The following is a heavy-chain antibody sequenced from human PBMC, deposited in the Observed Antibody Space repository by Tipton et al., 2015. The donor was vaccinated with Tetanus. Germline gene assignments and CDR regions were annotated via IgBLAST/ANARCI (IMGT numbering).Heavy chain of an antibody. CDR3: ARVSRRNFYFDY. Sequence: TLSLTCNVSGDSITNKDYYWGWIRQPPGQGLEWLATVYYIGSTYYNPSLKSRLSISVAPSRNLFSLNLTSVTVADSAVYFCARVSRRNFYFDYWGPGAQVTVSS. CDR2: VYYIGST. CDR1: GDSITNKDYY. V-gene: IGHV4-39*07. J-gene: IGHJ4*02. D-gene: IGHD2/OR15-2a*01.